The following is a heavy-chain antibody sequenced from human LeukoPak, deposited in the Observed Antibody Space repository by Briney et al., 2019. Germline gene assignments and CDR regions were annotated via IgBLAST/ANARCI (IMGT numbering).Heavy chain of an antibody. CDR2: IYSGGST. D-gene: IGHD4-17*01. CDR1: GFTVSSYY. Sequence: GGSLRLSCAASGFTVSSYYMHWVRQAPGKGLEWVSVIYSGGSTYYADSVKVRITIARANYKNTLFLQMNSLRAEDTAEYYCAREEVTRNYFDYWGQGTLVTVSS. J-gene: IGHJ4*02. V-gene: IGHV3-53*01. CDR3: AREEVTRNYFDY.